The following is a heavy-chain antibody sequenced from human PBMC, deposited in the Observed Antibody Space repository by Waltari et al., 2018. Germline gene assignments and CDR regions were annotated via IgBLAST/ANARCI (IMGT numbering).Heavy chain of an antibody. Sequence: EVQLLESGGGLVQPGGSLRLSCAASGFTFSSYAMSWVRQAPGKGLEWVSAISGSGVSTYYADTGKGRFTISRANSKITLHLKMNSRRAEDTAVYYCARSYGSGSHNWFDPWGQGTRVTVSS. CDR1: GFTFSSYA. CDR3: ARSYGSGSHNWFDP. V-gene: IGHV3-23*01. J-gene: IGHJ5*02. CDR2: ISGSGVST. D-gene: IGHD3-10*01.